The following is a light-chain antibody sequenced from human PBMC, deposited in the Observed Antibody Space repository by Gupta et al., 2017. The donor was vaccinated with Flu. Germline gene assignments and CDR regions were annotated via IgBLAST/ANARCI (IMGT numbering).Light chain of an antibody. CDR2: KAS. V-gene: IGKV1-5*03. CDR3: QQYDSCSRYT. J-gene: IGKJ2*01. Sequence: DIQMTQSPSTLSASVGDRVTITCRASQSISPWLAWYQQKPGKPPKVLIYKASSLESGVPSRFSGSGSGTEFTLTISSLQPDDVASYYCQQYDSCSRYTFGQGTKVELK. CDR1: QSISPW.